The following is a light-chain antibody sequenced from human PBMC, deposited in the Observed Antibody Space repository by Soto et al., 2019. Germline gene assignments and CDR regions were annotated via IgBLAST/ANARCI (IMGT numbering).Light chain of an antibody. V-gene: IGLV2-14*03. Sequence: QSVLTQPASVSGSPGQSITISCTGTSSDIGAYNFVSWYQQHPGKAPKLLIYDVSFRPSGVSDRFSGSKSGSTASLTISGLQSEDEAAYYCSAYAGSSAVVFGGGTKVTVL. J-gene: IGLJ2*01. CDR3: SAYAGSSAVV. CDR2: DVS. CDR1: SSDIGAYNF.